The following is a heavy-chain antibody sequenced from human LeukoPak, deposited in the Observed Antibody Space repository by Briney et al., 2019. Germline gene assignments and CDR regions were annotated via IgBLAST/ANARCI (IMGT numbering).Heavy chain of an antibody. D-gene: IGHD1-26*01. J-gene: IGHJ4*02. CDR1: GFTFSTSG. CDR3: ARGLGGGATDTVYY. Sequence: GGSLRLSCAASGFTFSTSGIHWVRQAPGKGLEWVAFVRYDGSTKTYADSVKGRFTISRDNIKNTLYLQMNGLRAEDTALYYCARGLGGGATDTVYYWGQGTLVTVSS. V-gene: IGHV3-30*02. CDR2: VRYDGSTK.